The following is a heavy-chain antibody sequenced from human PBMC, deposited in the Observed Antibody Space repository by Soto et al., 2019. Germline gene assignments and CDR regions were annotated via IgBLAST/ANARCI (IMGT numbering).Heavy chain of an antibody. CDR1: GYTFTSYG. Sequence: ASVKVSCKASGYTFTSYGISWVRQAPGQGLEWMGWISAYNGNTNYAQKFQGWVTMTRDTSISTAYMELSRLRSDDTAVYYCARAHYDFWSGYYANYYYMDVWGKGTTVTVSS. CDR2: ISAYNGNT. D-gene: IGHD3-3*01. V-gene: IGHV1-18*01. CDR3: ARAHYDFWSGYYANYYYMDV. J-gene: IGHJ6*03.